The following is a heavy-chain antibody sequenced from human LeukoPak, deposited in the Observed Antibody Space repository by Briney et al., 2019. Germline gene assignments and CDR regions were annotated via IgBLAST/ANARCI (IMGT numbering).Heavy chain of an antibody. V-gene: IGHV3-74*01. J-gene: IGHJ4*02. CDR1: GFTFSGYW. CDR2: INSDGSST. Sequence: GGSLRLSCAATGFTFSGYWMHWVRHAPGKGLVWVSRINSDGSSTSYADSVKGRFTISRDNAKNTLYLQMNSLRAEDTAVYYCARVRVGTTYFDYWGQGTLVSVSS. CDR3: ARVRVGTTYFDY. D-gene: IGHD1-26*01.